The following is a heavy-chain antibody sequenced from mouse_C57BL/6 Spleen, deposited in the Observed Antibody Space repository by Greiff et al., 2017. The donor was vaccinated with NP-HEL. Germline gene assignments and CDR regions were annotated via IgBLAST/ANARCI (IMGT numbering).Heavy chain of an antibody. CDR3: ARVDYGYGAY. J-gene: IGHJ3*01. Sequence: EVKLLESGPGMVKPSQSLSLTCTVTGYSITSGYDWHWIRHFPGNKLEWMGYISYSGSTNYNPSLKSRISITHDTSKNHFFLKLNSVTTEDTATYYCARVDYGYGAYWGQGTLVTVSA. CDR1: GYSITSGYD. V-gene: IGHV3-1*01. D-gene: IGHD2-2*01. CDR2: ISYSGST.